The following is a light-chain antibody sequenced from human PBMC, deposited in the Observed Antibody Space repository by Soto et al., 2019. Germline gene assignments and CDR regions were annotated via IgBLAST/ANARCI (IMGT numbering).Light chain of an antibody. Sequence: EIVLMQSPGTLSLSPGERATLSCRASQSVSSSYLAWHQQKPGQAPRLLIYGASSRATGIPDRFSGSGSGTDFTLTISRLEPEDFAVYYCQQYDRSPWTFGQGTKVEIK. CDR3: QQYDRSPWT. CDR1: QSVSSSY. J-gene: IGKJ1*01. V-gene: IGKV3-20*01. CDR2: GAS.